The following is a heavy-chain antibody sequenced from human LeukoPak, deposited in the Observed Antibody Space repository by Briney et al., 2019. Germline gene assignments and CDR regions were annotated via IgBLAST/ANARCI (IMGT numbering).Heavy chain of an antibody. D-gene: IGHD3-22*01. CDR2: IYHSGST. Sequence: PSETLSLTCAVSGGSISSGGYSWSWIRQPPGKGLEWIGYIYHSGSTYYNPSLKSRVTISVDRSKNQFSLKLSSVTAADTAVYYCAREVVVVDENWLDPWGQGTLVTVSS. J-gene: IGHJ5*02. V-gene: IGHV4-30-2*01. CDR1: GGSISSGGYS. CDR3: AREVVVVDENWLDP.